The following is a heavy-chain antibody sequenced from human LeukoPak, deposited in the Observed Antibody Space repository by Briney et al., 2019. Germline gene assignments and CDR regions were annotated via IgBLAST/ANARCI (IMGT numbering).Heavy chain of an antibody. CDR2: ISYDGSNK. CDR1: GFTFSSYA. CDR3: ARDIAVTGFDP. D-gene: IGHD1-20*01. V-gene: IGHV3-30-3*01. Sequence: PGGSLRLSCAASGFTFSSYAMHWVRQAPGKGLEWVAVISYDGSNKYYADSVKGRFTISRDNSKNTLYLQMNSLRAEDTAVYYCARDIAVTGFDPWGQGNLVTVSS. J-gene: IGHJ5*02.